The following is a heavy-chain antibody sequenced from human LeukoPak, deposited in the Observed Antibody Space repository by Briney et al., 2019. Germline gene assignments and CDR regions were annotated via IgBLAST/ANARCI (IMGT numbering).Heavy chain of an antibody. CDR1: GYTFSSYG. V-gene: IGHV3-23*01. CDR3: AKDRSGTYFPKTGLDP. D-gene: IGHD3-10*01. J-gene: IGHJ5*02. Sequence: PGGSLRLSCAASGYTFSSYGMHWVRQAPGKGLEWVSVISGSGDNTYYVDSVKGRFTISRDNAKNTLYLQMKSLRAEDTAVYYCAKDRSGTYFPKTGLDPWGQGTLVTVSS. CDR2: ISGSGDNT.